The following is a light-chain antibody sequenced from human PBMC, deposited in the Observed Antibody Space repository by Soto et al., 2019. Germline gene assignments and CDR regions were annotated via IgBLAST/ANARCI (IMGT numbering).Light chain of an antibody. J-gene: IGKJ1*01. CDR1: QSVSNTY. CDR2: DAS. V-gene: IGKV3-20*01. CDR3: QQYGSSPRT. Sequence: EIVLTQSPGTLSLSPGERATLSCRASQSVSNTYLAWYQQKPGQAPRLLIYDASSRATGIPDRFSGSGSGTDFTLTISKLEPEDLALYYCQQYGSSPRTFGQGTKVDIK.